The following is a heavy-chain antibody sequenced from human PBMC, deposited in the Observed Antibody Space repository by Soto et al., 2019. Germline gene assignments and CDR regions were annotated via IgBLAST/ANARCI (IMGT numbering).Heavy chain of an antibody. J-gene: IGHJ6*02. CDR1: GYTFTSYG. CDR2: ISAYNGNT. V-gene: IGHV1-18*01. D-gene: IGHD2-8*01. Sequence: QVQLVQSGAEVKKPGASVKVSCKASGYTFTSYGISWVRQAPGQGLEWMGWISAYNGNTNYAQKLQGRVTMTTDTSTSTAYMELRSLRSDDTAVYYCARALSPPLNCTSGVCYFYYYGMDVWGQGTTVTVSS. CDR3: ARALSPPLNCTSGVCYFYYYGMDV.